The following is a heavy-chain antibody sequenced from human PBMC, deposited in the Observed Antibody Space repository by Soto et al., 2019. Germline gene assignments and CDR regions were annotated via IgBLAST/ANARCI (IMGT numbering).Heavy chain of an antibody. V-gene: IGHV4-59*01. CDR1: GGSISRYY. CDR2: IFYDGST. Sequence: PSETLSLTCTVSGGSISRYYWTWIRQPPGKGLEWIGYIFYDGSTNYTPSLRSRVSTSVDTSKNQFSLELNSVTSADTAVYYCARVMSGYAYGYYDFWGQGALVTVSS. J-gene: IGHJ4*02. CDR3: ARVMSGYAYGYYDF. D-gene: IGHD3-16*01.